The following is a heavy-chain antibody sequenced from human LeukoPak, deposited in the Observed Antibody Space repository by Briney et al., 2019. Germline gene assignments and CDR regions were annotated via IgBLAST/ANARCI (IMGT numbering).Heavy chain of an antibody. Sequence: SETLSLTCTVSGYSISSDYFWGWIRQSPGKGLEWIGSIYHSWSTYFNPSLKSRVTISVDTSKDQFSLKLSSVIAADTAVYYCARDFRVCSSGSCYSGPFDYWGQGTLVTVSS. CDR3: ARDFRVCSSGSCYSGPFDY. J-gene: IGHJ4*02. CDR2: IYHSWST. CDR1: GYSISSDYF. V-gene: IGHV4-38-2*02. D-gene: IGHD2-15*01.